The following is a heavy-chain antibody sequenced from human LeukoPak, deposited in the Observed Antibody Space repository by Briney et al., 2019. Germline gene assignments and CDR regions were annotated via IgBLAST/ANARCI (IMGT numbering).Heavy chain of an antibody. D-gene: IGHD3-16*01. Sequence: SETLSLTCTGYGGSISSYYWSWIRQPPGKGLEWIGYIYTSGSTNYNPSLKSRVTISVDTSKHQFSLKLSTVPAADTAVYYCARRGGYYWGQGTLVTVSS. J-gene: IGHJ4*02. CDR3: ARRGGYY. V-gene: IGHV4-4*09. CDR2: IYTSGST. CDR1: GGSISSYY.